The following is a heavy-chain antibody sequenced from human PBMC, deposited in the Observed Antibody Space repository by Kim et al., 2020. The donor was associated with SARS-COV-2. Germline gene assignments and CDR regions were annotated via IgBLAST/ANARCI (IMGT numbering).Heavy chain of an antibody. J-gene: IGHJ4*02. CDR2: IKQDGSEK. CDR3: ARERPARGWGEFDY. V-gene: IGHV3-7*01. Sequence: GGSLRLSCAASGFTFSSYWMSWVRQAPGKGLEWVANIKQDGSEKYYVDSEKGRFTISRDNAKNSLYLQMNSLRAEDTAVYYCARERPARGWGEFDYWGQGTLVTVSS. D-gene: IGHD6-19*01. CDR1: GFTFSSYW.